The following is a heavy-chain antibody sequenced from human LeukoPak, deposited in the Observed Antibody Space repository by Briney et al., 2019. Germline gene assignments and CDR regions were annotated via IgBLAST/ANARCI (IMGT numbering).Heavy chain of an antibody. D-gene: IGHD3-22*01. CDR2: INPNSGGT. V-gene: IGHV1-2*02. CDR1: GYTFTGYY. J-gene: IGHJ4*02. CDR3: ARCDSSGYPLDY. Sequence: ASVKVSCKASGYTFTGYYMHWVRQAPGQGLEWMGWINPNSGGTNYEQKFQGRVTMTRDTSISTAYMELSRLRSDDTAVYYCARCDSSGYPLDYWGQGTLVTVSS.